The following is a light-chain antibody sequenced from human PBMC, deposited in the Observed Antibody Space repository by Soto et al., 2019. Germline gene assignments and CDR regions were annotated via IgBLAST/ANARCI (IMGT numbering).Light chain of an antibody. J-gene: IGKJ4*01. V-gene: IGKV1-27*01. CDR2: AAS. Sequence: DIQMTQSPSSLSASVGDRVTITCRASQGIRNYLAWYQQKPGKVPKLLIYAASTLQSGVPSRFSGSGSGTDFTLTISSLQPDDVATYYCQNYNSDPFTFGGGTRVKIK. CDR1: QGIRNY. CDR3: QNYNSDPFT.